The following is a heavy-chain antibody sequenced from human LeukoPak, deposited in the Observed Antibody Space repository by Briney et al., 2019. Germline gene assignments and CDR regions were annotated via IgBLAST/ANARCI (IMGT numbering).Heavy chain of an antibody. V-gene: IGHV3-30*04. CDR3: GRDPSARVTIDF. CDR1: GFTFSNYA. CDR2: VSHDGRNQ. J-gene: IGHJ4*02. D-gene: IGHD5-24*01. Sequence: SGGSLRLSCAASGFTFSNYAMHWVRQAPGKGLEWVAIVSHDGRNQYSAESVKGRFTISRHSSKNTVSLQMNSLRAGDSALYYCGRDPSARVTIDFWGQGTLVTVSS.